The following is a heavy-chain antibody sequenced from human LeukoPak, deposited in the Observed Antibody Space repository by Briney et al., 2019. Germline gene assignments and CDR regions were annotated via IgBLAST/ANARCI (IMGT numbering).Heavy chain of an antibody. CDR3: ARHRSVYYDALDI. D-gene: IGHD1-14*01. V-gene: IGHV4-59*08. CDR1: GGSISSYY. J-gene: IGHJ3*02. Sequence: SETLSLTCTVSGGSISSYYWSWIRQPPGKGLEWIGYIYYSGSTNYNPSLKSRVTISVDTSKNQFSLKLSSVTAADTAVYYCARHRSVYYDALDIWGQGTMVTVSS. CDR2: IYYSGST.